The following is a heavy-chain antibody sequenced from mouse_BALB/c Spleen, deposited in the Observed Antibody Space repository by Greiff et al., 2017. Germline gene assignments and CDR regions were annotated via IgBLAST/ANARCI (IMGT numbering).Heavy chain of an antibody. V-gene: IGHV5-17*02. CDR3: ARSGDNYAMDY. D-gene: IGHD3-3*01. CDR2: ISSGSSTI. Sequence: EVHLVESGGGLVQPGGSRKLSCAASGFTFSSFGMHWVRQAPEKGLEWVAYISSGSSTIYYADTVKGRFTISRDNPKNTLFLQMTSLRSEDTAMYYCARSGDNYAMDYWGQGTSVTVFS. CDR1: GFTFSSFG. J-gene: IGHJ4*01.